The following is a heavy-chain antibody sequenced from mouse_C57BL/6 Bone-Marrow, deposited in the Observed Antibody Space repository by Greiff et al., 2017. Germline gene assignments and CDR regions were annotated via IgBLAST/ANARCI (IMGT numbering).Heavy chain of an antibody. D-gene: IGHD2-2*01. CDR3: TRSTMVTSYAMDY. J-gene: IGHJ4*01. CDR2: ISSGGDYI. V-gene: IGHV5-9-1*02. CDR1: GFTFSSYA. Sequence: EVKLMESGEGLVKPGGSLKLSCAASGFTFSSYAMSWVRQTPEKRLEWVAYISSGGDYIYYADTVKGRITISRDNTRNTLYLKMSSLKSEDTAMYYCTRSTMVTSYAMDYWGQGTSVTVSS.